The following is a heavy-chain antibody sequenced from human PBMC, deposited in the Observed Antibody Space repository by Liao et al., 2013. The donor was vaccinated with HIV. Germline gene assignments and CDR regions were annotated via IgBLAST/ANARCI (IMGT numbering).Heavy chain of an antibody. CDR2: IDSSGST. J-gene: IGHJ1*01. CDR1: SGSLRSGSYY. CDR3: ASERAAAVAEYVQH. V-gene: IGHV4-61*02. Sequence: QVLLQESDPRLLKPSQTLSLTCNVSSGSLRSGSYYWTWIRQPAGKGLEWIGRIDSSGSTNYSPSLKSRLTIAVDTSTNQFSLKLNSVTAADTAVYYCASERAAAVAEYVQHWGQGTLVTVSS. D-gene: IGHD6-13*01.